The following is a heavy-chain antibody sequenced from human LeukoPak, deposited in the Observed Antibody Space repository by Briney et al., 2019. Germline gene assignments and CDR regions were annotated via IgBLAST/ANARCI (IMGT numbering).Heavy chain of an antibody. CDR1: GYTFTGYY. CDR2: INPNSGGT. D-gene: IGHD6-19*01. Sequence: ASVKVSCKASGYTFTGYYMHWVRQAPGQGLEWMGRINPNSGGTNYAQKFQGRVTMTRDTSINTAYMELTRLTSDDTAVYYCARPYSSGRSENWFGPWGQGTLVTVSS. V-gene: IGHV1-2*06. J-gene: IGHJ5*02. CDR3: ARPYSSGRSENWFGP.